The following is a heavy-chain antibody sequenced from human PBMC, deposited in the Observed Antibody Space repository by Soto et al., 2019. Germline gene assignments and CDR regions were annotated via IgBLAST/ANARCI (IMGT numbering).Heavy chain of an antibody. CDR2: ISSSSSTI. CDR3: ARELYGGNSCWYFDL. V-gene: IGHV3-48*01. CDR1: GFTFSSYS. Sequence: EVQLVESGGGLVQPGGSLRLSCAASGFTFSSYSMNWVRQAPGKGLEWVSYISSSSSTIYYADSVKGRFTISRDNAKNSLYLQMNSLRAEDTAVYYCARELYGGNSCWYFDLWGRGTLVTVSS. D-gene: IGHD4-17*01. J-gene: IGHJ2*01.